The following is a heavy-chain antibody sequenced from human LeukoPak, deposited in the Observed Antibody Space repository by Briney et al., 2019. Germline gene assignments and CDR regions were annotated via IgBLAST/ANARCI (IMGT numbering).Heavy chain of an antibody. CDR3: AKSYGDYVAYFDY. J-gene: IGHJ4*02. CDR1: GFTFSSYA. CDR2: ISGSGGST. D-gene: IGHD4-17*01. Sequence: GGSLRLSCAASGFTFSSYAMGWVRQAPGKGLEWASAISGSGGSTYYADSVKGRFTISRDNSKNTLYLQMNSLRAEDTAVYYCAKSYGDYVAYFDYWGQGTLVTVSS. V-gene: IGHV3-23*01.